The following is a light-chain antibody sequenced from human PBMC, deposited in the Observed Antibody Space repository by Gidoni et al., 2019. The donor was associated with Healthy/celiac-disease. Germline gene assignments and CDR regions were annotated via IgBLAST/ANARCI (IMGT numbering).Light chain of an antibody. CDR2: GNS. V-gene: IGLV1-40*01. Sequence: QSVLTQPPPVSGSPAPMVTISCTGSSSNNGAGYDVHWYQQLPGTAPKPLIYGNSNRPSGVPDRFSGSKSGTSASLAITGLQAEDEADYYCQSYDSSLSGSVFGGGTKLTVL. CDR3: QSYDSSLSGSV. CDR1: SSNNGAGYD. J-gene: IGLJ2*01.